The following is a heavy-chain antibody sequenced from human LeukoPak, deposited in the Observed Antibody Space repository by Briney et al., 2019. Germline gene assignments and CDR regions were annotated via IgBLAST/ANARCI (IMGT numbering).Heavy chain of an antibody. CDR1: GYTLTGYY. D-gene: IGHD2-15*01. CDR2: INPNNGGT. CDR3: ARAALGREVFDY. J-gene: IGHJ4*02. Sequence: ASVKVSCKASGYTLTGYYMHWVRQAPGQGLEWMGWINPNNGGTNYAQKFQGRVTMTRDTSISTAYMELSRLKSDDTAVYYCARAALGREVFDYWGQGTLVTVSS. V-gene: IGHV1-2*02.